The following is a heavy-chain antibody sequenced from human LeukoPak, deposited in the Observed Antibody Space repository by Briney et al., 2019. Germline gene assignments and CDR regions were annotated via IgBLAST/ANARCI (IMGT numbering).Heavy chain of an antibody. CDR1: GYTFTSYG. CDR2: IIPIFGTA. CDR3: ARFGLGKHIEVAGIPFDI. Sequence: GASVKVSCKGSGYTFTSYGISWVRQAPGQGLEWMGGIIPIFGTANYAQKLQGRVTMTTDTSTSTAYMELRSLRSDDTAVYYCARFGLGKHIEVAGIPFDIWGQGTMVTVSS. J-gene: IGHJ3*02. V-gene: IGHV1-18*01. D-gene: IGHD6-19*01.